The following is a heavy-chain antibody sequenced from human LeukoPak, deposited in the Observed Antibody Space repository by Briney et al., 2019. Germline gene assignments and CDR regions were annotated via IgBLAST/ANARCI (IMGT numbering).Heavy chain of an antibody. J-gene: IGHJ4*02. CDR2: ISAYNGNT. V-gene: IGHV1-18*01. CDR3: ARDQEDVYYFDY. CDR1: GYTFTSYG. Sequence: ASVKVSCKASGYTFTSYGISWVRQAPGQGLEWMGWISAYNGNTNYAQKLQGRVTMTTDTSTSTAYMELRSLRSDGTAVYYCARDQEDVYYFDYWGQGTLVTVSS.